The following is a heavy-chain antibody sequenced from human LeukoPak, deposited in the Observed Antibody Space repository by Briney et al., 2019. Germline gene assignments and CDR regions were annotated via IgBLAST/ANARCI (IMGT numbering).Heavy chain of an antibody. CDR1: GFTFSGYS. CDR3: AKGRKWELPIDY. J-gene: IGHJ4*02. V-gene: IGHV3-48*01. CDR2: ISTGSTTI. D-gene: IGHD1-26*01. Sequence: GGSLRLSCAASGFTFSGYSMCWVRQAPGKGLEWVSYISTGSTTIYYADSVKGRFTISRDNSKSTLYLQMNSLRADDTAVYYCAKGRKWELPIDYWGQGTLVTVSS.